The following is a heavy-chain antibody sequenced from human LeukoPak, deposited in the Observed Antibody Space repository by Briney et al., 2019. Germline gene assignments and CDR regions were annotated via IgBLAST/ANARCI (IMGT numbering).Heavy chain of an antibody. V-gene: IGHV3-11*01. CDR1: GSIFSVYY. Sequence: GGSLRLSCAASGSIFSVYYMSWIRQAPGKGLEWISYITRSGSTIYYAESVRGRFTISRDDAKNSLYLQMNSLRAEDTAVYYCATSQTVNGVEAMRFDPWAREPWSSSP. CDR3: ATSQTVNGVEAMRFDP. D-gene: IGHD2-21*02. CDR2: ITRSGSTI. J-gene: IGHJ5*02.